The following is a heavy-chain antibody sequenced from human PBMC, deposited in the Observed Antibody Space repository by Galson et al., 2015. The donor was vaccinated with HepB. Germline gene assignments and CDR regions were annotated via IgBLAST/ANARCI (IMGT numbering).Heavy chain of an antibody. V-gene: IGHV3-30*03. CDR2: ISYDGSNK. CDR1: GFTFSSYA. Sequence: SLRLSCAASGFTFSSYAIHWVRQAPGKGLEWVAVISYDGSNKYHAASVKGRFTISRDNSKNMVYLRMNSLRTEDTAVFYCARDTRRVTATQYYYYGMDVWGQGTWVTVSS. J-gene: IGHJ6*02. D-gene: IGHD3-10*01. CDR3: ARDTRRVTATQYYYYGMDV.